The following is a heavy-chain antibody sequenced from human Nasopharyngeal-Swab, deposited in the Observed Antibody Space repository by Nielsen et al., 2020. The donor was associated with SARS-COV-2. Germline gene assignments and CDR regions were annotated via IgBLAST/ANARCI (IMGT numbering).Heavy chain of an antibody. CDR3: ASGRVQFYFDY. V-gene: IGHV3-23*01. D-gene: IGHD5-24*01. J-gene: IGHJ4*02. Sequence: LSLTCAASGFTFSTYAMSWVRQAPGKGLEWVSAISGSGGSTYYADSVKGRFTISRDNSKNTLYLQMNSLRAEDTAIYYCASGRVQFYFDYWGQGTLVTVSS. CDR2: ISGSGGST. CDR1: GFTFSTYA.